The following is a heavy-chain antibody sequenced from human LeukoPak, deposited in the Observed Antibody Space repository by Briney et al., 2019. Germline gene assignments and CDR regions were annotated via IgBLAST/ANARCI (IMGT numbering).Heavy chain of an antibody. CDR2: INHSGST. CDR1: GGSFSGYY. D-gene: IGHD5-18*01. V-gene: IGHV4-34*01. J-gene: IGHJ4*02. CDR3: ARGGTWIQLWRRGYYFDY. Sequence: PSETLSLTCAVYGGSFSGYYWSWIRQPPGKGLEWIGEINHSGSTNYNPSLKSRVTISVDTSKNQFSLKLSSVTAADTAVYYCARGGTWIQLWRRGYYFDYWGQGTLVTVSS.